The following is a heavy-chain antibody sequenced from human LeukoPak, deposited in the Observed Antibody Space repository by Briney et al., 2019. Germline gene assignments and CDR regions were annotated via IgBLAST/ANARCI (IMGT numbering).Heavy chain of an antibody. D-gene: IGHD6-13*01. J-gene: IGHJ3*02. CDR1: GGSISSYY. CDR3: ARPRIAAAHDAFDI. V-gene: IGHV4-59*08. CDR2: IYYSGST. Sequence: SETLPLTCTVSGGSISSYYWSWIRQPPGKGLEWIGYIYYSGSTNYNPSLKSRVTISVDTSKNQFSLKLSSVTAADTAVYYCARPRIAAAHDAFDIWGQGTMVTVSP.